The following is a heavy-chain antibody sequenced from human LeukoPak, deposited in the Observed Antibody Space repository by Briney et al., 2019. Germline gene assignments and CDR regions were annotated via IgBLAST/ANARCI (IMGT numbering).Heavy chain of an antibody. D-gene: IGHD5-18*01. CDR2: IIPILGIA. Sequence: ASVKVSCKASGYTFTSYGISWVRQAPGQGLEWMGRIIPILGIANYAQKFQGRVTITADKSTSTAYMELSSLRSEDTAVYYCARSQGGIQLWLLDYWGQGTLVTVSS. V-gene: IGHV1-69*04. J-gene: IGHJ4*02. CDR1: GYTFTSYG. CDR3: ARSQGGIQLWLLDY.